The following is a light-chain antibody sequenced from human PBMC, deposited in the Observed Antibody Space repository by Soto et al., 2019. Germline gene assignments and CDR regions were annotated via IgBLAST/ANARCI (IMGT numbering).Light chain of an antibody. CDR1: SSDVGGYNF. J-gene: IGLJ1*01. V-gene: IGLV2-14*01. Sequence: QSALTQPASVSGSPGQSITISCTGTSSDVGGYNFVSWYQQQSGKAPKLMIHEVGNRPSGVSNRFSGSKSGNTASLTISGLQAEDEADYYCSSFTRSRAYVFGIGTKV. CDR2: EVG. CDR3: SSFTRSRAYV.